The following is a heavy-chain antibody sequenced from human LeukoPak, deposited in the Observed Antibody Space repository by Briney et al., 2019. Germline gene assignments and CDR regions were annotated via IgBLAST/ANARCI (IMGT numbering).Heavy chain of an antibody. Sequence: SETLSLTCAVYGGSFSGYYWSWIRQPPGKGLEWIGEINHSGTTNYNPSLKSRVTISVDTSKNQFSPKLSSVTAADTAVYYCARQRAFTYWGQGTLVTVSS. CDR3: ARQRAFTY. CDR2: INHSGTT. CDR1: GGSFSGYY. J-gene: IGHJ4*02. V-gene: IGHV4-34*01.